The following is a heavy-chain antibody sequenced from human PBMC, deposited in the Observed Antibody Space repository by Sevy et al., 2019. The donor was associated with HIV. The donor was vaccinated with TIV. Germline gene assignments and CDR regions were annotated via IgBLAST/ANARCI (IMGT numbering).Heavy chain of an antibody. D-gene: IGHD4-17*01. J-gene: IGHJ4*02. CDR3: VRDTSYGDPYYFDY. CDR1: GFTFGSHT. Sequence: GGSLRLSCAVSGFTFGSHTMNWVRQAPGRGLEWLSYISVSSGTVYYADSVKGRFTISRDNAKNSLYLQMNSLRAEDSAVYYCVRDTSYGDPYYFDYWGQGTLVTVSS. CDR2: ISVSSGTV. V-gene: IGHV3-48*01.